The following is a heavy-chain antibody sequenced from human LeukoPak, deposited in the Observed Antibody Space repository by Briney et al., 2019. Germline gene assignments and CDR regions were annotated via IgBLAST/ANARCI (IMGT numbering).Heavy chain of an antibody. V-gene: IGHV4-4*07. D-gene: IGHD3-3*01. CDR3: ARFWSGYYPNDAFDI. CDR1: GGSIISYY. J-gene: IGHJ3*02. CDR2: IYTSGST. Sequence: PSETLSLTCTVSGGSIISYYWSWIRQPAGKGLEWIGRIYTSGSTNYNPSLKSRVTISVDTSKNQFSLKLSSVTAADTAVYYCARFWSGYYPNDAFDIWGQGTMVTVSS.